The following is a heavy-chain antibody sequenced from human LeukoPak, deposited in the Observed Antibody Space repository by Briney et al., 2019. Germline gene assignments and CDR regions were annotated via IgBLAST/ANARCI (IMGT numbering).Heavy chain of an antibody. J-gene: IGHJ5*02. CDR2: IIPIFGTA. D-gene: IGHD3-10*01. V-gene: IGHV1-69*06. Sequence: GASVKVSCKASGGTFSSYAISWVRQAPGQGLEWMGGIIPIFGTANYAQKFQGRVTITADKSTSTAYMELSSLRSEDTAVYYCARDLGGSGSYSNWFDPWGQGTLVTVSS. CDR1: GGTFSSYA. CDR3: ARDLGGSGSYSNWFDP.